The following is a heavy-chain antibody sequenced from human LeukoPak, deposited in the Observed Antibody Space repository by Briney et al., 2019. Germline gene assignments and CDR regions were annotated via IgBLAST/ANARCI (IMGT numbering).Heavy chain of an antibody. Sequence: GSLVLSCAASGFTFSSYGMHWVPQAPGKGLGWVAVIWYDGSNKYYADSVKGRFTISRDNSKNTLYLQMNSLRAEDTAVYYCAKDHNYYDSSGYYYGDHLDYWGQGTLVTVSS. CDR1: GFTFSSYG. CDR3: AKDHNYYDSSGYYYGDHLDY. J-gene: IGHJ4*02. D-gene: IGHD3-22*01. V-gene: IGHV3-33*06. CDR2: IWYDGSNK.